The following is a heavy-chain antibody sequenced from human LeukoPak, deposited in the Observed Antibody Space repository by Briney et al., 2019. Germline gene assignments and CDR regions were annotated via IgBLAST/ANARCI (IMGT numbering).Heavy chain of an antibody. J-gene: IGHJ4*02. CDR2: ISSSSGYI. Sequence: GGSLRLSCAASGFTFSSYSMNWVRQAPGKGLEWVSSISSSSGYIYYADSVKGRFTISRDNAKNSLYLQMSSLRAEDTAVYYRARDHPSFQNYYDSSGYYPLDYWGQGTLVTVSS. CDR1: GFTFSSYS. V-gene: IGHV3-21*01. CDR3: ARDHPSFQNYYDSSGYYPLDY. D-gene: IGHD3-22*01.